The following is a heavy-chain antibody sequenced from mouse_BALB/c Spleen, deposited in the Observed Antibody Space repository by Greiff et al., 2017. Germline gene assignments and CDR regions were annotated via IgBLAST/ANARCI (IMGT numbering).Heavy chain of an antibody. D-gene: IGHD4-1*02. CDR3: AREKTTGTRYAMDY. Sequence: QVQLQQPGAELVKPGASVNLSCKASGYTFTSYWMHWVKQRPGQGLEWIGEINPSNGRTNYNEKFKSKATLTVDKSSSTAYMQLSSLTSEDSAVYYCAREKTTGTRYAMDYWGQGTSVTVSS. CDR2: INPSNGRT. J-gene: IGHJ4*01. V-gene: IGHV1S81*02. CDR1: GYTFTSYW.